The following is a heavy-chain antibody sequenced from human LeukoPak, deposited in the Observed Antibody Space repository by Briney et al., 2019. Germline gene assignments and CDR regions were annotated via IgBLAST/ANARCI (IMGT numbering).Heavy chain of an antibody. J-gene: IGHJ4*02. V-gene: IGHV3-NL1*01. CDR2: ISGSGVYT. CDR1: GFTFSKYG. Sequence: PGGSLRLSCAASGFTFSKYGMHWVRQAPGKGLEWVSGISGSGVYTYYADSVKGRFTISRDNSKNTLYLQMNSLRAEDTAVYYCANSGAAGQFYYFDYWGQGTLVTVSS. CDR3: ANSGAAGQFYYFDY. D-gene: IGHD6-13*01.